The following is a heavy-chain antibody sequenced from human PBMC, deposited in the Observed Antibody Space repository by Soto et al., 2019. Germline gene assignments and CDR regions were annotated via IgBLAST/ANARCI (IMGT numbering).Heavy chain of an antibody. J-gene: IGHJ4*02. CDR2: ISGNGGST. CDR1: GFTFSSCA. Sequence: PGGSLRLSCAASGFTFSSCAMGWVRQAPGKGLEWVSGISGNGGSTYYADSVKGRFTISRDTSKNTLYLQMNSLRAEDTAVYYCAKDPQHTAMVTDYWGQGTLVTVSS. CDR3: AKDPQHTAMVTDY. V-gene: IGHV3-23*01. D-gene: IGHD5-18*01.